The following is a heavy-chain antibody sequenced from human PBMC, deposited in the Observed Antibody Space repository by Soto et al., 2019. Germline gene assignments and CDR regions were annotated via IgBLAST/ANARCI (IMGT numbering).Heavy chain of an antibody. CDR3: ARVEVQYRNSPLGP. Sequence: GGSLRLSCAASGFTFSSYAMSWVRQAPGKGLEWVSAISGSGGSTYYADSVKGRFTISRDNSKNTLYLQMNRLRAEDTAVYYCARVEVQYRNSPLGPGGKETRVTVPS. CDR2: ISGSGGST. V-gene: IGHV3-23*01. D-gene: IGHD6-6*01. J-gene: IGHJ5*02. CDR1: GFTFSSYA.